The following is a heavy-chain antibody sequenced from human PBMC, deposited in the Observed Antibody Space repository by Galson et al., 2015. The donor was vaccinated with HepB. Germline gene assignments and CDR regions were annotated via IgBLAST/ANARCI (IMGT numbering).Heavy chain of an antibody. Sequence: SLRLSCAGSGFDFNSYTMNWVRQAPGKGLEWVSYISSSSRTIYYADTVKGRFTVSRDNAKKSLFLQMESLRAEDTAVYYCVTRIAGTPLIGYWGQGTLVTVSS. J-gene: IGHJ4*02. CDR1: GFDFNSYT. V-gene: IGHV3-48*04. CDR2: ISSSSRTI. D-gene: IGHD6-13*01. CDR3: VTRIAGTPLIGY.